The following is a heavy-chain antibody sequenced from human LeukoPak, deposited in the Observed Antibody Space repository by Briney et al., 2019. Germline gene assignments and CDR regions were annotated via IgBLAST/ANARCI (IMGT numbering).Heavy chain of an antibody. CDR3: ARGTPPPVVVAAASLDY. V-gene: IGHV4-34*01. Sequence: SETLSLTCAVYGGSFGGYYWSWIRQPPGKGLEWIGEINHSGSTNYNPSLKSRVTISVGTSKNQFSLKLSSVTAADTAVYYCARGTPPPVVVAAASLDYWGQGTLVTVSS. J-gene: IGHJ4*02. CDR1: GGSFGGYY. CDR2: INHSGST. D-gene: IGHD2-15*01.